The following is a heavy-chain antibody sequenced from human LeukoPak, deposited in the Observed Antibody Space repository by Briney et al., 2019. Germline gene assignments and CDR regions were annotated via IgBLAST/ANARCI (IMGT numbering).Heavy chain of an antibody. V-gene: IGHV4-4*07. CDR2: IYTSGST. CDR1: GGSISSYY. J-gene: IGHJ5*02. Sequence: SETLSLTCTVSGGSISSYYWSWIRQPAGKGLEWIGRIYTSGSTNYNPSLKSRVTMSVDTSKNQFSLKLSSATAADTAVYYCARVRDCSSTSCYNWFDPWGQGTLVTVSS. CDR3: ARVRDCSSTSCYNWFDP. D-gene: IGHD2-2*02.